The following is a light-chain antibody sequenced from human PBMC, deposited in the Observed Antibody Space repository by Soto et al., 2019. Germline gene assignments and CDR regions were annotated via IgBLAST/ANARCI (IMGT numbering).Light chain of an antibody. Sequence: QSALTQPASVSGSPGQSITISCTGTSSDVGGYNYVSWYQQHPGKAPKLMISEVSTRPSGVSNRCSGSKSGNTASLTSSGLQAGDEADYYGSSYTSSSTPDVFGTGTKLTVL. J-gene: IGLJ1*01. CDR1: SSDVGGYNY. CDR2: EVS. CDR3: SSYTSSSTPDV. V-gene: IGLV2-14*01.